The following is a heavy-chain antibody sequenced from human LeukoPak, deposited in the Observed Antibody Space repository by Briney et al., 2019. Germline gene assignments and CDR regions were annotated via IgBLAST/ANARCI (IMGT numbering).Heavy chain of an antibody. CDR2: IYYSGST. Sequence: SETLSLTCTVSGGSISSYYWSWIRQPPGKGLEWIGYIYYSGSTNYNPSLRSRVTISVDTSKNQFSLKLSSVTAADTAVYYCARGYHYYMDVWGKGTTVTISS. V-gene: IGHV4-59*01. CDR3: ARGYHYYMDV. CDR1: GGSISSYY. J-gene: IGHJ6*03.